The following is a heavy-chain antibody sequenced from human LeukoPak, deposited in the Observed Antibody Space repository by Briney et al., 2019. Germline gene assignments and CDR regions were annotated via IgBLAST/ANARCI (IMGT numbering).Heavy chain of an antibody. CDR3: AREYSGSYGGYFDY. V-gene: IGHV3-21*01. CDR2: ISSSSYI. Sequence: GGSLRLSCAASGFTFSSYSMNWVRQAPGKGLEWVSSISSSSYIYYADSVKGRFTISRDNAKNSLYLQMNSLRAEDTAVYYCAREYSGSYGGYFDYWGQGTLVTVSS. D-gene: IGHD1-26*01. CDR1: GFTFSSYS. J-gene: IGHJ4*02.